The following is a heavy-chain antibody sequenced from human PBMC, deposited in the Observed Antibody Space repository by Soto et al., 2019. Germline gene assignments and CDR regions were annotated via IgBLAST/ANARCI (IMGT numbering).Heavy chain of an antibody. V-gene: IGHV1-58*01. D-gene: IGHD3-22*01. CDR3: AAGPTYYYDNSGYHPPSY. CDR2: IVVGSGNT. CDR1: GFTFTSPA. J-gene: IGHJ4*02. Sequence: SVKVSCKASGFTFTSPAVQWVRQARGQRLEWIGWIVVGSGNTNYAQKFQERVTITRDMSTSTTYMELSSLRSEDTAVYYCAAGPTYYYDNSGYHPPSYWGQGTLVTVSS.